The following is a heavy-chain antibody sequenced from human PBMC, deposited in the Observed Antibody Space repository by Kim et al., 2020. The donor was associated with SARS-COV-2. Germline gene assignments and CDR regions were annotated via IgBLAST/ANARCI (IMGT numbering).Heavy chain of an antibody. D-gene: IGHD6-19*01. Sequence: SETLSLTCTVSGGSISSSGYYWGWIRQPPGKGLEWIGRIYYSGSTYYNPSLKSRVTISVDTSKNQFSLKLSSVTAADTAVYYCARLLPGYSSGWPSGGVDYWGQGTLVTVSS. CDR1: GGSISSSGYY. CDR3: ARLLPGYSSGWPSGGVDY. J-gene: IGHJ4*02. CDR2: IYYSGST. V-gene: IGHV4-39*01.